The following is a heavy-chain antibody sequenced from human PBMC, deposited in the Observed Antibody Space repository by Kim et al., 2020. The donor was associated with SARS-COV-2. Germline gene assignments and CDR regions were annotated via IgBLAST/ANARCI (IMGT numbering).Heavy chain of an antibody. CDR3: ARDRMTTVTTADY. D-gene: IGHD4-4*01. CDR1: GFTFSSYG. J-gene: IGHJ4*02. Sequence: GGSLRLSCAASGFTFSSYGMHWVRQAPGKGLEWVAVIWYDGSNKYYADSVKGRFTISRDNSKNTLYLQMNSLRAEDTAVYYCARDRMTTVTTADYWGQGTLVTVSS. CDR2: IWYDGSNK. V-gene: IGHV3-33*01.